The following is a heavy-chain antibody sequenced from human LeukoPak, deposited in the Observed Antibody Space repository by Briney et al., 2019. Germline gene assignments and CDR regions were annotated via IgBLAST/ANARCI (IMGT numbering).Heavy chain of an antibody. J-gene: IGHJ3*02. CDR3: ARVSGSYHDAFDI. D-gene: IGHD1-26*01. CDR2: ISSSSSYI. V-gene: IGHV3-21*01. Sequence: GGSLRLSCAASGFTFSSYSMNWVRQAPGKGLEWVSSISSSSSYIYYADSVKGRFTISRDNAKNSLYLQMNSLRAEDTAVYYCARVSGSYHDAFDIWGQGTMVTVSS. CDR1: GFTFSSYS.